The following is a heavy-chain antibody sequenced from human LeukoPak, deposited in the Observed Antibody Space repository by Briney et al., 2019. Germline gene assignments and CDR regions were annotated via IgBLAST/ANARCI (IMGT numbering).Heavy chain of an antibody. Sequence: SVKVSCKASGYTFTSYYMHWVRQAPGQGLEWMGRIIPILGIANYAQKFQGRVTITADKSTSTAYMGLSSLRSEDTAVYYCARLLGATYYFDYWGQGTLVTVSS. CDR1: GYTFTSYY. CDR3: ARLLGATYYFDY. CDR2: IIPILGIA. D-gene: IGHD1-26*01. V-gene: IGHV1-69*02. J-gene: IGHJ4*02.